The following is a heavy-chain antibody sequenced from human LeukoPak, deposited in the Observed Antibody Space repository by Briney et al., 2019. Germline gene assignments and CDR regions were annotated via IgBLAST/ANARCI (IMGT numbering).Heavy chain of an antibody. CDR2: ISSSGSTI. CDR3: ARAPLGIWAQSYYMDV. V-gene: IGHV3-11*01. CDR1: GFTFSDYY. Sequence: GGSLRLSCAASGFTFSDYYMSWIRQAPGKGLEWVSYISSSGSTIYYADSVKGRFTISRDNAKNSLYLQMNSLRAEDTALYYCARAPLGIWAQSYYMDVWGKGTTVTVSS. J-gene: IGHJ6*03. D-gene: IGHD7-27*01.